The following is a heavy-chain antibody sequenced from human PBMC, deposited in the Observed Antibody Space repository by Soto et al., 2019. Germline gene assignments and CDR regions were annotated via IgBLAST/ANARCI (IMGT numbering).Heavy chain of an antibody. D-gene: IGHD2-2*01. CDR3: AREGATRYYYYYGMDV. Sequence: QVQLVQSGAEVKKPGASVKVSCKASTYTFTSYAISWVRQAPGQGPEWMGWISAYNGNTNYAQKFQGRVTMTTDTSTSTAYIGLRSLRSDDTAVYYCAREGATRYYYYYGMDVWGQGTTVIVSS. V-gene: IGHV1-18*01. J-gene: IGHJ6*02. CDR1: TYTFTSYA. CDR2: ISAYNGNT.